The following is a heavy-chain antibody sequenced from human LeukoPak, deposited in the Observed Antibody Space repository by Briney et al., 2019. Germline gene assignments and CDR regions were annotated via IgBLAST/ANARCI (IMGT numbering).Heavy chain of an antibody. J-gene: IGHJ5*02. CDR2: INSYGRTR. CDR3: ARDLTYGTGWFDA. D-gene: IGHD3-10*01. Sequence: GGSLRLSCAASGFTLSRNWMHWVRQAPGKGLVWVARINSYGRTRSYAEPVKGRFTISRHTAKNPLYLQMTSLRAEDTAVYYCARDLTYGTGWFDAWGQGTLVTVSS. V-gene: IGHV3-74*01. CDR1: GFTLSRNW.